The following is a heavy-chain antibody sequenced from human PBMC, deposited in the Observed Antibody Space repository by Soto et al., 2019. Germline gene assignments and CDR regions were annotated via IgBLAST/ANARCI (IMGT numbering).Heavy chain of an antibody. D-gene: IGHD3-10*01. CDR2: IYHSGST. CDR1: GGSVTNDNW. Sequence: QVQLQESGPGLVKPSGTLSLTCAVSGGSVTNDNWWSWVRQPPGKGLEWIGEIYHSGSTNYNPSPKSRVTISIDNSNNQFSLKLNSVTAADTAVYYCASGGGGGNYWGQGTLVTVSS. CDR3: ASGGGGGNY. V-gene: IGHV4-4*02. J-gene: IGHJ4*02.